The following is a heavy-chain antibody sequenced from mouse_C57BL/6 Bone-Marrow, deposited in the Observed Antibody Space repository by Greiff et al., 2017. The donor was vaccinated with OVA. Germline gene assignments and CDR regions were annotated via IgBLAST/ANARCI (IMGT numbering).Heavy chain of an antibody. CDR3: ARPYYGSSPKYFDV. CDR1: GYTFTSYW. Sequence: QVQLQQPGAELVKPGASVKMSCKASGYTFTSYWITWVKQRPGQGLEWIGDIYPGSGSTNYNEKFKSKATPTVDTSSSTAYMQLSSLTSEDSAVYYCARPYYGSSPKYFDVWGTGTTVTVSS. V-gene: IGHV1-55*01. D-gene: IGHD1-1*01. CDR2: IYPGSGST. J-gene: IGHJ1*03.